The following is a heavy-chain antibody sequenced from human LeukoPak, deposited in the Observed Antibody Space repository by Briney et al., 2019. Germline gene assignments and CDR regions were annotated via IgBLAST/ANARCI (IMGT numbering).Heavy chain of an antibody. CDR1: GYTITGYY. J-gene: IGHJ4*02. CDR2: INPNNGGT. Sequence: ASVKVSCKAFGYTITGYYIHWVRQAPGQGLEWIGWINPNNGGTNSAQKFQGRVTMTRDTSIGTAYMELNRLTYDDTAVYYCGRDRHWNQGNFDYWGQGTLVTASS. V-gene: IGHV1-2*02. D-gene: IGHD1-1*01. CDR3: GRDRHWNQGNFDY.